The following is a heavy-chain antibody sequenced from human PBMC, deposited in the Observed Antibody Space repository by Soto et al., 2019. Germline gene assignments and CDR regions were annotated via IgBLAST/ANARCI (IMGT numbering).Heavy chain of an antibody. CDR2: ISWSSDNI. J-gene: IGHJ6*02. Sequence: EVQLVESGGGLVQPGRSLRLSCAASGFTFNGYGMHWVRQTPGKGLEWVSGISWSSDNIGYADSVKGRFTISRDNAKKSLSLQMNSLRAEDTAVYYCGRGILAYYYGVDVWGQGTTVTVSS. V-gene: IGHV3-9*01. CDR3: GRGILAYYYGVDV. CDR1: GFTFNGYG.